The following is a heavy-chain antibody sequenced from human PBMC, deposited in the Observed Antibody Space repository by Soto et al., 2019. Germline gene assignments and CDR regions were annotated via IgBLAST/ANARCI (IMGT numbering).Heavy chain of an antibody. V-gene: IGHV1-18*01. Sequence: QVRLVQSGAEVKKPGASVKVSCKASGYTFTSYGISWVRQAPGQGLEWMGWISAYNGNTNYAQKLQGRVTMTTDTSTSTAYMELRSLRSDDTAVYYCARDRTRGVAAARTRSVIGYWGQGTLVTVSS. J-gene: IGHJ4*02. D-gene: IGHD6-13*01. CDR1: GYTFTSYG. CDR3: ARDRTRGVAAARTRSVIGY. CDR2: ISAYNGNT.